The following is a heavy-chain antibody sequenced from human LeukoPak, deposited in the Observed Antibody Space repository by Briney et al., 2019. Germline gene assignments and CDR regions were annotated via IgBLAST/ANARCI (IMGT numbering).Heavy chain of an antibody. V-gene: IGHV1-69*13. D-gene: IGHD4-17*01. CDR1: GGTLSSYV. J-gene: IGHJ4*02. Sequence: ASVKVSCKTAGGTLSSYVFSWVRQAPGQGLEWMGGIIPIFDTAKYAQKFQGRVTITADESTSTAHMELSSLRSEDTAVYYCARHYGDYPVFDYWGQGTLVTVSP. CDR2: IIPIFDTA. CDR3: ARHYGDYPVFDY.